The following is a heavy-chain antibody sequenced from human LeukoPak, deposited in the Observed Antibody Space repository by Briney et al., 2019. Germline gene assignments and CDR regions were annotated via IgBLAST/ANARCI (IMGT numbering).Heavy chain of an antibody. D-gene: IGHD3-22*01. CDR1: GGSFSGYY. V-gene: IGHV4-34*01. Sequence: SETLSLTCAVYGGSFSGYYWSWIRQPPGKGLEWIGEINHSGSTNYNPSLKSRVTISVDTSKNQFSLKLSSVTAADTAVYYCAREGLYYDSSGFDSWGQGTLVTVSS. J-gene: IGHJ4*02. CDR3: AREGLYYDSSGFDS. CDR2: INHSGST.